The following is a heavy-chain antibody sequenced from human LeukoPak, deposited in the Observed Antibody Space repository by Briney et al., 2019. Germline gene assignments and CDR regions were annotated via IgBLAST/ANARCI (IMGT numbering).Heavy chain of an antibody. CDR1: GFTFGDYT. Sequence: GGSLRLSCIASGFTFGDYTITWIRQAPGRGLEWVGFIRNKADGGTPEYAASVKGRFIISRDDSKNIAYLQMNSLKTDDTAVYYCTRDPPTRYWGQGTLVSVSS. D-gene: IGHD1-26*01. CDR2: IRNKADGGTP. V-gene: IGHV3-49*03. CDR3: TRDPPTRY. J-gene: IGHJ4*02.